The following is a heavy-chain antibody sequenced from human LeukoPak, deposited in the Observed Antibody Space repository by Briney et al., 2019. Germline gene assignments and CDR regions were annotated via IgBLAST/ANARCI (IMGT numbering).Heavy chain of an antibody. J-gene: IGHJ4*02. D-gene: IGHD6-13*01. CDR2: ISYDGSNK. Sequence: GGSLRLSCAASGFTFSSYGMHWVRQAPGKGLEWVAVISYDGSNKYYADSVKGRFTISRDNSKNTLYLQMNSLRAEDMAVYYCAKNSWRTAAAAYFDYWGQGTLVTASS. CDR3: AKNSWRTAAAAYFDY. V-gene: IGHV3-30*18. CDR1: GFTFSSYG.